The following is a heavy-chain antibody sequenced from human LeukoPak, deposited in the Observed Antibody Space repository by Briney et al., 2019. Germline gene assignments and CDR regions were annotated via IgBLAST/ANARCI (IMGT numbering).Heavy chain of an antibody. CDR1: GFTFSSYA. Sequence: GGSLRLSCAASGFTFSSYAMSWVRQDPGKGLEWVSAISGSGGSTYYADSVKGRFTISRDNSKNTLYPQMNSLRAEDTAVYYCAKPVSRSRVRPFDYWGQGTLVTVSS. CDR3: AKPVSRSRVRPFDY. J-gene: IGHJ4*02. CDR2: ISGSGGST. D-gene: IGHD6-13*01. V-gene: IGHV3-23*01.